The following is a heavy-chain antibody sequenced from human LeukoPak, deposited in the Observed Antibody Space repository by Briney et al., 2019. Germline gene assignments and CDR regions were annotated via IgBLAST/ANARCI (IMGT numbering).Heavy chain of an antibody. J-gene: IGHJ3*02. CDR2: VYYSGKT. D-gene: IGHD3-9*01. V-gene: IGHV4-39*07. CDR3: AREASGGYDILNGYFNSGFDI. CDR1: GGSLITANFF. Sequence: SETLSLTCAVSGGSLITANFFWGWIRQPPGKGLEWIGSVYYSGKTYYNPSLKSRVGISVDTSKNQFSLRLTSVTAADTAVYYCAREASGGYDILNGYFNSGFDIWGQGTTVTASS.